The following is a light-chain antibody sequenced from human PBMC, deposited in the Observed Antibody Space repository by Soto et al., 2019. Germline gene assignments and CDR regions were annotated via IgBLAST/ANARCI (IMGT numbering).Light chain of an antibody. J-gene: IGLJ7*01. Sequence: QPVLTQPPSASGTPGQRVTISCSGSSSNIGNFYVYWYQQLPGTAPKLLIYKNNQRPLGVPDRFSGSKSGTSASMAISGLLSEYEADYYCAAWDDSLSGPGVFGGGTQLTVL. V-gene: IGLV1-47*01. CDR1: SSNIGNFY. CDR3: AAWDDSLSGPGV. CDR2: KNN.